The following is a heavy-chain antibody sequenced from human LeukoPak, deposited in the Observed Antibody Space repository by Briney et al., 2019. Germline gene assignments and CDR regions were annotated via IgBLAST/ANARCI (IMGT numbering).Heavy chain of an antibody. D-gene: IGHD6-6*01. J-gene: IGHJ6*02. CDR2: ISGSGGST. V-gene: IGHV3-23*01. Sequence: GGSLRLSCAASGFTFSSYAMSWVRQAPGKGLEWVSAISGSGGSTYYADSVKGRFTISRDNSKNTLYLQMNSLRAEDTAVYYCAKDAPQSIAARSLYYYHYGMDVWGQGTTVTVSS. CDR1: GFTFSSYA. CDR3: AKDAPQSIAARSLYYYHYGMDV.